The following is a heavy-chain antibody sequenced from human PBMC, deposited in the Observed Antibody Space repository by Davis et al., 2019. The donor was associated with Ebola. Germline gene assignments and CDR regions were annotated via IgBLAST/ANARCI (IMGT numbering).Heavy chain of an antibody. CDR1: GYTFTSYY. J-gene: IGHJ6*04. CDR3: ARGPVKTILRYYYYYYGMDV. Sequence: AASVKVSCKASGYTFTSYYMHWVRQAPGQGLEWMGIINPSGGSTSYAQKFQGRVTMTRDTSTSTVYMELSSLRSEDTAVYYCARGPVKTILRYYYYYYGMDVWGKGTTVTVSS. V-gene: IGHV1-46*01. D-gene: IGHD3-3*01. CDR2: INPSGGST.